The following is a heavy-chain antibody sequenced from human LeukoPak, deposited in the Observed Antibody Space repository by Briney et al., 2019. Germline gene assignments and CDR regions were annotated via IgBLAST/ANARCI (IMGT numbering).Heavy chain of an antibody. J-gene: IGHJ6*03. CDR3: AKEGLVGYDILTGYPNYYYYYMDV. V-gene: IGHV3-30*18. Sequence: HPGGSLRPSCAASGFTFSSYGMHWVRQAPGKGLEWVAVISYDGSNKYYADSVKGRFTISRDNSKNTLYLQMNSLRAEDTAVYYCAKEGLVGYDILTGYPNYYYYYMDVWGKGTTVTVSS. CDR2: ISYDGSNK. D-gene: IGHD3-9*01. CDR1: GFTFSSYG.